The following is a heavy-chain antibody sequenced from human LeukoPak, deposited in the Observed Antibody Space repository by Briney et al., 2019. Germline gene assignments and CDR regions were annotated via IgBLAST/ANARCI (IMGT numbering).Heavy chain of an antibody. V-gene: IGHV3-7*03. CDR2: IKQDGSEK. CDR3: AKDTTGGRSSPYFDS. D-gene: IGHD6-6*01. Sequence: GGSLRLSCAASGFTFSSYWMSWVRQAPGKGLEWVANIKQDGSEKYYVDSVKGRFTISRDNAKNSLYLQMNSLRDEDTALYYCAKDTTGGRSSPYFDSWGQGTLVTVSS. CDR1: GFTFSSYW. J-gene: IGHJ4*02.